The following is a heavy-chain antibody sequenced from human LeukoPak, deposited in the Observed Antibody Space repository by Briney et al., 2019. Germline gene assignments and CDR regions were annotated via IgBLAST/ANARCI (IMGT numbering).Heavy chain of an antibody. CDR3: ASGRQLGY. D-gene: IGHD6-13*01. Sequence: KPGGSLRLSCAASGFTFSDYYMSWIRQAPGKGLEWVANIKQDGSEKYYVDSVKGRLTISRDNDKNSLYLQMNSLRAEDAAVYYCASGRQLGYWGQGTLVTVSS. V-gene: IGHV3-7*01. J-gene: IGHJ4*02. CDR1: GFTFSDYY. CDR2: IKQDGSEK.